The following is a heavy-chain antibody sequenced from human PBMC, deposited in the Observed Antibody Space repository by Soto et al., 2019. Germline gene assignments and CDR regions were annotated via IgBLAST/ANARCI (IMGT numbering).Heavy chain of an antibody. CDR3: ARRYASSGSPFDY. J-gene: IGHJ4*02. CDR1: GFALSSSRVG. CDR2: IFSNDEK. Sequence: QVTLKESGPVLVRTTETLTLTCTVSGFALSSSRVGVSWVCQPPGKALEWLAHIFSNDEKSYSTSPKSRLTISKDTTKSQVDLIMTNMDPVDTATYYCARRYASSGSPFDYWGQGTLVTVPS. V-gene: IGHV2-26*01. D-gene: IGHD3-22*01.